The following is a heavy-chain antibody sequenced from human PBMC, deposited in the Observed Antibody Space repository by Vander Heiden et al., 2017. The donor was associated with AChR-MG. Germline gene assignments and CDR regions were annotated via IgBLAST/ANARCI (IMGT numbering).Heavy chain of an antibody. V-gene: IGHV3-15*01. CDR1: RFTFSNAW. Sequence: EVQLVEPGGGLVKPGGSLRLSCAAPRFTFSNAWMSWVRQAPGKGLEWVGRIKSKTDGGTTDDAAPVKGRFTISRDDSKHTLYLQINRMKTEDTAVYYCTTRAYCGGDCYWGQGTLVTVSS. D-gene: IGHD2-21*02. CDR3: TTRAYCGGDCY. CDR2: IKSKTDGGTT. J-gene: IGHJ4*02.